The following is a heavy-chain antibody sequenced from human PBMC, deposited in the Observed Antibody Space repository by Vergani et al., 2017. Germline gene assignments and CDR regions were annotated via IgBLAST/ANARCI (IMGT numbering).Heavy chain of an antibody. CDR2: IRSKNDGGTA. D-gene: IGHD3-10*01. CDR3: ARGSMVRGVIRPPYYYYGMDV. J-gene: IGHJ6*02. CDR1: GITFKNAW. Sequence: EVQVVESGGGLIKPGGSLRLSCVVSGITFKNAWINWVRQAPGKGLEWIGRIRSKNDGGTADYAAPLKGRFTISRDDSKDSAFLLVNNLKTEDTAVYYCARGSMVRGVIRPPYYYYGMDVWGQGTTVTVSS. V-gene: IGHV3-15*01.